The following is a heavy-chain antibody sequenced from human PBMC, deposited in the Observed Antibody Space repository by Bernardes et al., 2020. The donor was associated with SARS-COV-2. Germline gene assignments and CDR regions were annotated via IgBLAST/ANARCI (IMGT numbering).Heavy chain of an antibody. J-gene: IGHJ6*02. CDR3: AKDSNTLYDFWSGSDYGMDV. CDR1: GFTFSSYA. CDR2: ISGSGGST. D-gene: IGHD3-3*01. Sequence: GVLRLSCAASGFTFSSYAMSWVRQAPGKGLEWVSAISGSGGSTYYADSVKGRFTISRDNSKNTLYLQMNSLRAEDTAVYYCAKDSNTLYDFWSGSDYGMDVWGQGTTVTVSS. V-gene: IGHV3-23*01.